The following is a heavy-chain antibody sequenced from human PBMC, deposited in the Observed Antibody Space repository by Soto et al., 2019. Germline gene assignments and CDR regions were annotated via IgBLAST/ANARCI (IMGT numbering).Heavy chain of an antibody. CDR1: GGSISSSSYY. V-gene: IGHV4-39*01. D-gene: IGHD2-15*01. CDR2: IYYSGST. CDR3: ARHIGVVAASKRWFDP. Sequence: SETLSVTCTVSGGSISSSSYYWGWIRQPPGKGLEWIGSIYYSGSTYYNPSLKSRVTISVDTSKNQFSLKLSSVTAADTAVYYCARHIGVVAASKRWFDPWGQGTLVTVSS. J-gene: IGHJ5*02.